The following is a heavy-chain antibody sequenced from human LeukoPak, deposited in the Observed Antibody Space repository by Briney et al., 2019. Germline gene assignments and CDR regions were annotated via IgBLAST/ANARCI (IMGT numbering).Heavy chain of an antibody. V-gene: IGHV3-7*01. J-gene: IGHJ6*03. CDR2: IKQDGSEK. CDR1: GFTLSSYW. CDR3: ARAAWLATVTKYYYYYYMDV. Sequence: PGGSLRLSCAASGFTLSSYWMSWVRQVPGKGLEWVANIKQDGSEKYYVDSVKGRFTISRDNAKNSLCLQMNSLRAEDTAVYYCARAAWLATVTKYYYYYYMDVWGKGTTVTVSS. D-gene: IGHD4-17*01.